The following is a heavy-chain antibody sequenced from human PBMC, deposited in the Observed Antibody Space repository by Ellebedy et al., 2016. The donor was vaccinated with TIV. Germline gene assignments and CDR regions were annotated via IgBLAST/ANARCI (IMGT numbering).Heavy chain of an antibody. D-gene: IGHD3-22*01. CDR3: VRWGDYEGWDL. J-gene: IGHJ5*02. Sequence: GESLKISCGGSGFNFGSYSINWVRQAPGKGLEWISYINKGSSLIYYADSVKGRFTISRDNSGNSAYLEMNSLRAEDSGVYYCVRWGDYEGWDLWGQGTLATVSS. V-gene: IGHV3-21*06. CDR2: INKGSSLI. CDR1: GFNFGSYS.